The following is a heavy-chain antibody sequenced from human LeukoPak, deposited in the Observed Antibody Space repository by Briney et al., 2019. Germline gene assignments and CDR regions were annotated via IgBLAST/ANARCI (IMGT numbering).Heavy chain of an antibody. J-gene: IGHJ4*02. Sequence: PSETLSLTCAVSGGSISSSNWWSWVRQPPGKGLEWIGEINHSGSTNYNPSLKSRVTISVDTSKNQFSLKLSSVTAADTAVYYCAREVIAARPGGYFDYWGQGTLVTVSS. CDR2: INHSGST. V-gene: IGHV4-4*02. D-gene: IGHD6-6*01. CDR3: AREVIAARPGGYFDY. CDR1: GGSISSSNW.